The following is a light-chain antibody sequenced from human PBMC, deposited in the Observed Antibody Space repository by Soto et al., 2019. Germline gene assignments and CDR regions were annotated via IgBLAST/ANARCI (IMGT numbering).Light chain of an antibody. Sequence: VLTQPPSASGTPGQRVTISCSGSSSNIGSKTVNWYQQLPGTAPKLLIYSNYQRPSGVPDRFSGSKSGTSASLAISGLQSEDEADYYCAAWDASLNGYVFGTGTKLTVL. CDR2: SNY. CDR1: SSNIGSKT. CDR3: AAWDASLNGYV. J-gene: IGLJ1*01. V-gene: IGLV1-44*01.